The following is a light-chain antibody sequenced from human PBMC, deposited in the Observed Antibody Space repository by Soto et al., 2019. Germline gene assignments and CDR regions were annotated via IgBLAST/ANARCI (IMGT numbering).Light chain of an antibody. V-gene: IGLV2-23*02. Sequence: HSVLTQPASVSGSPGESITISCTGTSSDVGSYNLVSWYQQHPGKAPKLMISEVTKRPSGVSNRFSGSKSGNTASLTISGFQAQNEADYFCYSYPGPSTPNVFGTGTKVT. CDR1: SSDVGSYNL. CDR2: EVT. J-gene: IGLJ1*01. CDR3: YSYPGPSTPNV.